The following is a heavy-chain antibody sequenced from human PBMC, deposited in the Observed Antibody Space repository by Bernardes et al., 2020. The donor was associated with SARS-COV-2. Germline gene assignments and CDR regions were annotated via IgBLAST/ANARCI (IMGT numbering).Heavy chain of an antibody. D-gene: IGHD3-10*01. V-gene: IGHV4-59*01. CDR1: GGSISSYY. CDR3: ARDKGMVRGVLTRPYGMDV. CDR2: IYYSGST. Sequence: SETLSLTCTVSGGSISSYYWSWIRQPPGKGLEWIGYIYYSGSTNYNPSLKSRVTISVDTSKNQFSLKLSSVTAADTAVYYCARDKGMVRGVLTRPYGMDVWGQGTTVTVSS. J-gene: IGHJ6*02.